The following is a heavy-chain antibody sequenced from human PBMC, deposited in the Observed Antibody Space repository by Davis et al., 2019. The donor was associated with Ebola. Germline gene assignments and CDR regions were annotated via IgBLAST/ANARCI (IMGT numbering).Heavy chain of an antibody. V-gene: IGHV3-30*04. CDR3: AREIAVAGTECDY. CDR2: ISYDGSNK. CDR1: GFTFSSYA. D-gene: IGHD6-19*01. Sequence: GESLKISCAASGFTFSSYAMHWVRQAPGKGLEWVAVISYDGSNKYYADSVKGRFTISRDNAKNSLYLQMNSLRDEDTAVYYCAREIAVAGTECDYWGQGTLVTVS. J-gene: IGHJ4*02.